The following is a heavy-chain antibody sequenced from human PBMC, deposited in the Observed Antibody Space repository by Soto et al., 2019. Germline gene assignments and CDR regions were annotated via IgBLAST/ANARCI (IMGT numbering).Heavy chain of an antibody. Sequence: SETLSLTCTVSGGSISSSSYYWGWIRQPPGKGLEWIGSIYYSGSTYYNPSLKSRVTISVDRSKNQFSLKLSSVTAADTAVYYCARVLYGDPDLTTEYNWLDPGGKETLVTVPS. CDR3: ARVLYGDPDLTTEYNWLDP. D-gene: IGHD4-17*01. J-gene: IGHJ5*02. V-gene: IGHV4-39*07. CDR2: IYYSGST. CDR1: GGSISSSSYY.